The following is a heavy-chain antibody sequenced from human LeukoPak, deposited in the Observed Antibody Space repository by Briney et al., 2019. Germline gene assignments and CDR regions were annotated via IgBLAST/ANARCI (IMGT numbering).Heavy chain of an antibody. J-gene: IGHJ5*02. CDR1: GYTFTSYG. V-gene: IGHV1-18*01. CDR3: ARDRLLWFLTGGTNWFDP. Sequence: GASVKVSCKASGYTFTSYGISWVRQAPGQGLEWMGWISAYNGNTNYAQKLQGRVTMTTDTSTSTAYMELSSLRSEDTAVYYCARDRLLWFLTGGTNWFDPWGQGTLVTVSS. CDR2: ISAYNGNT. D-gene: IGHD3-10*01.